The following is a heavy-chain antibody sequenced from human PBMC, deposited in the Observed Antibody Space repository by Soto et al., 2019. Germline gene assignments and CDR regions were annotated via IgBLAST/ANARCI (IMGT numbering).Heavy chain of an antibody. J-gene: IGHJ6*02. CDR2: MNPNSGNT. V-gene: IGHV1-8*01. CDR1: GYTFTSYD. CDR3: ARDHIAAAGDYYYYGMDV. D-gene: IGHD6-13*01. Sequence: QVQLVQSGAEVKKPGASVKVSCKASGYTFTSYDINWVRQATGQGLEWMGWMNPNSGNTGYAQKFQGRVTMTRNTSISTAYMELSSLRSEDTAVYDCARDHIAAAGDYYYYGMDVWGQGTTVTVSS.